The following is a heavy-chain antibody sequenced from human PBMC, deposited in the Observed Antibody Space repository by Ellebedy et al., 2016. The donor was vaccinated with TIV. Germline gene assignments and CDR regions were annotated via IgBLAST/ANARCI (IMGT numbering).Heavy chain of an antibody. Sequence: GSLRLSXTVSGYSISSGYYWGWIRQPPGKGLEWIGSIYHSGSTYYNPSLKSRVTISVDTSKNQFSLKLSSVTAADTAVYYCARDRDSGWKGLFDYWGQGTLVTVSS. CDR2: IYHSGST. D-gene: IGHD5-12*01. J-gene: IGHJ4*02. CDR1: GYSISSGYY. CDR3: ARDRDSGWKGLFDY. V-gene: IGHV4-38-2*02.